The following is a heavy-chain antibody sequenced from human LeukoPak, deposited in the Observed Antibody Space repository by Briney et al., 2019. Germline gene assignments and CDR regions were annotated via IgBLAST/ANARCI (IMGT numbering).Heavy chain of an antibody. CDR2: IYYSGST. V-gene: IGHV4-59*02. Sequence: SETLSLTCSVSGGPVSGYYWTWIRQPPGKGLEWIGYIYYSGSTNYNPSPKSRVTLSVDTSKNQFSLKLNSVTAADTAVYFCAREPPGIDDAFDIWGQGTMVTVSS. J-gene: IGHJ3*02. CDR3: AREPPGIDDAFDI. D-gene: IGHD2-15*01. CDR1: GGPVSGYY.